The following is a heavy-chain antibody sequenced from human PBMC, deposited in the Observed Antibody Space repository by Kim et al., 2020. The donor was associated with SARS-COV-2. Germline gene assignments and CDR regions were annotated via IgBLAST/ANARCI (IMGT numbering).Heavy chain of an antibody. CDR3: AGVVYSSSWSFDY. D-gene: IGHD6-13*01. CDR2: IYYSGST. J-gene: IGHJ4*02. V-gene: IGHV4-59*01. Sequence: SETLSLTCTVSGGSISSYYWSWIRQPPGKGLEWIGYIYYSGSTNYNPSLKSRVTISVDTSKNQFSLKLSSVTAADTAVYYCAGVVYSSSWSFDYWGQGTLVTVSS. CDR1: GGSISSYY.